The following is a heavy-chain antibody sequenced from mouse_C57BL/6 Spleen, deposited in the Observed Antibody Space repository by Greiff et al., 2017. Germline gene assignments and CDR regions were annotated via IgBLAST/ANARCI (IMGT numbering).Heavy chain of an antibody. Sequence: VQLQQSGAELVKPGASVKISCKASGYAFSSYWLNWVKQRPGKGLEWIGQIYPGDGDTNYNGKFKGKATLTADKSSSTAYMQLSSLTSEDSAVSFCARKDYYGSSPDDWGQGTTLTVSS. D-gene: IGHD1-1*01. CDR1: GYAFSSYW. J-gene: IGHJ2*01. CDR3: ARKDYYGSSPDD. CDR2: IYPGDGDT. V-gene: IGHV1-80*01.